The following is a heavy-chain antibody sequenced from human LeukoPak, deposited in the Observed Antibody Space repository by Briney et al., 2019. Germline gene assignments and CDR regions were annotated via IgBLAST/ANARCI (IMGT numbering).Heavy chain of an antibody. CDR2: ISSSSSYI. CDR3: ARVADIWNDPPHYYYYGMDV. Sequence: GGSLRLSCAASGFTFSSYSMNWVRQAPGKGLEWVSSISSSSSYIYYADSVKGRFTISRDNAKNSLYLQMNSLRAEDTAVYYCARVADIWNDPPHYYYYGMDVWGQGTTVTVSS. CDR1: GFTFSSYS. J-gene: IGHJ6*02. V-gene: IGHV3-21*01. D-gene: IGHD1-20*01.